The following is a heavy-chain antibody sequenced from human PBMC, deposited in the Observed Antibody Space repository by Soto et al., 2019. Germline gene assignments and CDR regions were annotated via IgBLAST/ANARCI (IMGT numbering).Heavy chain of an antibody. CDR1: GGSFSGYY. CDR2: INHSGST. V-gene: IGHV4-34*01. Sequence: SETLSLTCAVYGGSFSGYYWSLFRQPPGKGLEWIGEINHSGSTNYNPSLKSRVTISVDTSKNQFSLKLSSVTAADTAVYYCAGGDYYHSSGYYFYYYTMDVWGQGTTVTVSS. CDR3: AGGDYYHSSGYYFYYYTMDV. J-gene: IGHJ6*02. D-gene: IGHD3-22*01.